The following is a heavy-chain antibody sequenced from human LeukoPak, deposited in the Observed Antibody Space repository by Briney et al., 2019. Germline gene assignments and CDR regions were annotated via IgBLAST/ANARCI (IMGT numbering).Heavy chain of an antibody. CDR3: ARASGSYDY. Sequence: PGGSLRLSCAASGFAFSDYGMHWVRQAPGKGLEWVAVISYDGSNKYYADSVKGRFTISRDNSKNTGYLQMNSLRGDDTAVYYCARASGSYDYWGQGTLVTVSS. D-gene: IGHD1-26*01. CDR1: GFAFSDYG. V-gene: IGHV3-30*03. CDR2: ISYDGSNK. J-gene: IGHJ4*02.